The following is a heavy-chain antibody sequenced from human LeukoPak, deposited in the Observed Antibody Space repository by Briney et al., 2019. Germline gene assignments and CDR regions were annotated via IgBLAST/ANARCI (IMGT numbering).Heavy chain of an antibody. J-gene: IGHJ4*02. V-gene: IGHV4-38-2*01. CDR3: ARHPPQYCSGTSCYDY. CDR2: IYHTGST. CDR1: GYSISSGCY. Sequence: SETLSLTCAVSGYSISSGCYWGWVRQPPGKGLEWIGTIYHTGSTHYNPSLKSRVTISVETSKNQFSLKMSSVTAADTAVYYCARHPPQYCSGTSCYDYWGQGTLVTVSS. D-gene: IGHD2-2*01.